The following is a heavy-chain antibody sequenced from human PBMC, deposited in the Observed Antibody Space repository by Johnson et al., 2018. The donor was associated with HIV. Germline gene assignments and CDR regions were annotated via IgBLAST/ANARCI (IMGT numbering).Heavy chain of an antibody. J-gene: IGHJ3*02. CDR1: GFTFSDYY. D-gene: IGHD3-22*01. CDR3: VRRFYDSSAFDI. Sequence: QEQLVESGGGLVQPGGSLRLSCAASGFTFSDYYMSWIRQAPGKGLEWVSYISGSGGAIYYADSVKGRFTISRDNSKNSLFLQMNSLRAEDTAVYYCVRRFYDSSAFDIWGQGTLVTVSS. V-gene: IGHV3-11*04. CDR2: ISGSGGAI.